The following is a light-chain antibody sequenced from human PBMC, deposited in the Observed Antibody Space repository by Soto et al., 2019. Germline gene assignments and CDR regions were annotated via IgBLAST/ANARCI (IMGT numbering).Light chain of an antibody. J-gene: IGKJ4*01. CDR1: QSVSSN. V-gene: IGKV3-15*01. Sequence: EIVMTPYPANLSVSAGERANLSCMASQSVSSNLAWYQQKPGQAPRLLIYGASTRATGTPARFSGSGSGTEFTLTISRLQSEDFAVYYCQQYNNWPLTFGGGTKVDIK. CDR3: QQYNNWPLT. CDR2: GAS.